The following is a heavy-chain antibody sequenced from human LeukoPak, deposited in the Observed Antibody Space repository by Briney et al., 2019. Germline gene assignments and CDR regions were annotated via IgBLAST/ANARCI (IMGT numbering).Heavy chain of an antibody. V-gene: IGHV4-61*08. CDR1: GYSISGGYY. Sequence: SETLSLTCTVSGYSISGGYYWSWIRQPPGKGLEWIGYIYYSGSTNYNPSLKSRVTISVDTSKSQFSLKLSSVTAADTAVYYCARENTIRYYYDSSGYYLDNWFDPWGQGTLVTVSS. J-gene: IGHJ5*02. D-gene: IGHD3-22*01. CDR3: ARENTIRYYYDSSGYYLDNWFDP. CDR2: IYYSGST.